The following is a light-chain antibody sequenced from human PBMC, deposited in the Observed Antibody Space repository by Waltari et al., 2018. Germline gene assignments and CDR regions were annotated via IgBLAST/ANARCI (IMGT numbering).Light chain of an antibody. J-gene: IGKJ4*01. CDR1: QGIGND. CDR3: QQGHHYPLT. V-gene: IGKV1-6*01. Sequence: IQMTHSPSSLSASVGDTVTITCQASQGIGNDLDWYQQKPGKAPKLLIYRASSLQSGIPSRFSGSGSGTDFTLTISSLQPEDFATYYCQQGHHYPLTFGGGTKVEIK. CDR2: RAS.